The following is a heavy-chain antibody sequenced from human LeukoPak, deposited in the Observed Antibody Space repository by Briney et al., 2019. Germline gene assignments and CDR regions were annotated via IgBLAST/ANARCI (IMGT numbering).Heavy chain of an antibody. CDR1: GFNFSSYG. Sequence: GGSLRLSCAASGFNFSSYGMHWVRQAPGKGLEWVAVISYDGSNKYDADAVKGRFTISRDNSKNTLYLQMNSLRAEDTAVYYCARAEGGYSSIRGYFQHWGQGTLVTVSS. D-gene: IGHD6-13*01. J-gene: IGHJ1*01. CDR3: ARAEGGYSSIRGYFQH. V-gene: IGHV3-30*03. CDR2: ISYDGSNK.